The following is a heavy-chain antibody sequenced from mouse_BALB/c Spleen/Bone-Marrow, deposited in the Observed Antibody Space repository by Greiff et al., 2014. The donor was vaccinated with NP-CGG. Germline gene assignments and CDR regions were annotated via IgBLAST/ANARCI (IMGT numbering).Heavy chain of an antibody. D-gene: IGHD1-1*01. CDR3: ARGSSYFDD. J-gene: IGHJ2*01. Sequence: EVQLVESGGGLVKPGGSLKLSCAASGFTFSDYYMYWVRQTPEKRLEWVATISDGGSYTYYPDSVKGRFTISRDNAKNNLYLQMSSLKSEDTAMYYCARGSSYFDDWGQGTTLTVSS. V-gene: IGHV5-4*02. CDR2: ISDGGSYT. CDR1: GFTFSDYY.